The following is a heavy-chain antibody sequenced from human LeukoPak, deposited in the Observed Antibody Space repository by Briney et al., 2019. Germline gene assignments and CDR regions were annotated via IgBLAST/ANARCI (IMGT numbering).Heavy chain of an antibody. Sequence: ASVKVSCKASGYTFTSYGIGWVRQAAGQGLDWMGWIYAYNGNTNYAQKLQGRVTMTTDTSTSTAYMELRSLRSDDTAVYYCASVVYYFWSAMFGNYSDFWGKGTPVTVSS. V-gene: IGHV1-18*01. J-gene: IGHJ4*01. CDR2: IYAYNGNT. CDR3: ASVVYYFWSAMFGNYSDF. D-gene: IGHD3-3*01. CDR1: GYTFTSYG.